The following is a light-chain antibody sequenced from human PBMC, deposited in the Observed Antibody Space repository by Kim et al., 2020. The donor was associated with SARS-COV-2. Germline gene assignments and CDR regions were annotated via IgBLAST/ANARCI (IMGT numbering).Light chain of an antibody. CDR1: SGDIGGHYY. CDR2: DVT. J-gene: IGLJ2*01. Sequence: QSVTISCTGTSGDIGGHYYVSWYQQHPGNAPKLMIYDVTERPSGVPDRFSGSKSGTTASLTISGLQAEDEADYYCCSFAASNTFLFGGGTQLTVL. CDR3: CSFAASNTFL. V-gene: IGLV2-11*01.